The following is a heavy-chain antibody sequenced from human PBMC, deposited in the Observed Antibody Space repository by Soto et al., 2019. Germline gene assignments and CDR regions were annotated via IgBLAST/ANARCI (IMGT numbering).Heavy chain of an antibody. V-gene: IGHV4-34*01. CDR2: INHSGST. Sequence: PSETLSLTCAVYGGSFSGYYWSWIRQPPGKGPEWIGDINHSGSTNYNPSLKSRVTISVDKSKNQFPLKLTSVTAADTAIYYCARVSAATMLRGVIINWGRGTLVTVSS. CDR1: GGSFSGYY. D-gene: IGHD3-10*01. J-gene: IGHJ4*02. CDR3: ARVSAATMLRGVIIN.